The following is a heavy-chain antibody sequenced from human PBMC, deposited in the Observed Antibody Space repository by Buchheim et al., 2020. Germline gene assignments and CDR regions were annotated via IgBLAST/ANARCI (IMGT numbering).Heavy chain of an antibody. V-gene: IGHV4-59*01. Sequence: QVQLQELGPGLVKPSETLSLACAISGASITSYYWNWIRQPPGKGLEWIGSVYYTGTTKYNPSLKSRVTISVDTSRNQFSLKVNSVTGADTAVYYCAADYYDSRYYFDFWGQGSL. CDR1: GASITSYY. D-gene: IGHD3-22*01. CDR2: VYYTGTT. J-gene: IGHJ4*02. CDR3: AADYYDSRYYFDF.